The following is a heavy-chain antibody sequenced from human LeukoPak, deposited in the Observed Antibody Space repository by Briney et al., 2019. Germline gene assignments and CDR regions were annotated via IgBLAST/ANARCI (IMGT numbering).Heavy chain of an antibody. Sequence: GGSLRLSCVDSEFSFSRDWMSWVRQAPGKGLECVSSITFSSSHIYYADSVKGRFTISRDNTKDSLYLQMNSLRAEDTAIYYCARGPQFSGPGWFDPWGQGTLVTVSS. D-gene: IGHD3-10*01. CDR2: ITFSSSHI. CDR3: ARGPQFSGPGWFDP. J-gene: IGHJ5*02. CDR1: EFSFSRDW. V-gene: IGHV3-21*01.